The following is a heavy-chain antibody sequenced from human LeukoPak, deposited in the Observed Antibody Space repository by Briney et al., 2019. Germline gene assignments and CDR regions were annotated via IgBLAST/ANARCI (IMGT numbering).Heavy chain of an antibody. Sequence: SSETLSLTCTVSGGSISSSSYYWGWIRQPPGKGLEWIGSIYYSGSTYYNPSLKSRVTISVDTSRNQFSLKLSSVTAADTAVYYCARDQGLLWFGELNWFDPWGQGTLVTVSS. CDR3: ARDQGLLWFGELNWFDP. J-gene: IGHJ5*02. CDR1: GGSISSSSYY. D-gene: IGHD3-10*01. CDR2: IYYSGST. V-gene: IGHV4-39*07.